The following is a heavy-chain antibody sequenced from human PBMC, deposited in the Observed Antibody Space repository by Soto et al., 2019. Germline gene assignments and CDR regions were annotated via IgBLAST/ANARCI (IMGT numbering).Heavy chain of an antibody. CDR3: ARLYYYDSSGYLRPFDY. Sequence: QITLKESGPTLVKPTQTLTLTCTFSGFSLSTSGVGVGWIRQSPGKALEWLALIFWDNDKRYSPSLRSRLTITKDASKKQVVLTMTNMDPVDTATYYCARLYYYDSSGYLRPFDYWGQGTLISVSS. J-gene: IGHJ4*02. D-gene: IGHD3-22*01. CDR1: GFSLSTSGVG. V-gene: IGHV2-5*02. CDR2: IFWDNDK.